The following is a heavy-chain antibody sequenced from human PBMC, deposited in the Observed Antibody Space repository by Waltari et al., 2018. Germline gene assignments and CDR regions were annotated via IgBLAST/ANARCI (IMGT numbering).Heavy chain of an antibody. J-gene: IGHJ4*02. CDR2: INGYNGNT. Sequence: QAQLVQSGAEVKKPGASVKASCTTSGYNFLNYGISWVRQAPGRGLEWMGWINGYNGNTKYAQKFQGRVTVTTDTSTSTAYMELRSLTSDDAALYYCVRDRMYSTSWFAFESWGQGTLVTVTS. CDR3: VRDRMYSTSWFAFES. CDR1: GYNFLNYG. D-gene: IGHD3-10*01. V-gene: IGHV1-18*01.